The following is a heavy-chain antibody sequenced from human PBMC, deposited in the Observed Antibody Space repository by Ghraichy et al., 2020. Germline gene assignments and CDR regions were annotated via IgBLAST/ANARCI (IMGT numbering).Heavy chain of an antibody. CDR3: ARDPHSGPDY. CDR2: ISYDGSNK. V-gene: IGHV3-30-3*01. J-gene: IGHJ4*02. CDR1: GFTFSSYA. Sequence: GGSLRLSCAASGFTFSSYAMHWVRQAPGKGLEWVAVISYDGSNKYYADSVKGRFTISRDNSKNTLYLQMNSLRAEDTAVYYCARDPHSGPDYWGQGTLVTVSS. D-gene: IGHD1-26*01.